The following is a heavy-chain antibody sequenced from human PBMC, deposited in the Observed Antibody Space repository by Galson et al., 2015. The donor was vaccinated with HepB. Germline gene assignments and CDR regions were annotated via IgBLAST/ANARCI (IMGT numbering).Heavy chain of an antibody. CDR2: ISPYDGDT. D-gene: IGHD2-15*01. CDR3: ARGAVVVAVGATENNWFDP. CDR1: GYTFSTYS. Sequence: SVKVSCKASGYTFSTYSITWVRQAPGQGLEWMGWISPYDGDTDYARKFQGRVTMTTDTFTTTAFMELRSLRSDDTAVYYCARGAVVVAVGATENNWFDPWGRGTLVTVSS. J-gene: IGHJ5*02. V-gene: IGHV1-18*01.